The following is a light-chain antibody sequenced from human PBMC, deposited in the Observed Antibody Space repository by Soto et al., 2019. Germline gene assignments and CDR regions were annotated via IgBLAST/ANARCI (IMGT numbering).Light chain of an antibody. Sequence: QSVLTQPASVSGSPGQSITIYCTGTSSDVGSYNLVSWYQQHPGKAPNLMIYEVSKRPSGVSNRFSGSKSGNTASLTISGLQAEDEADDDCCSYAGSSGGYVFGTGTKLTVL. V-gene: IGLV2-23*02. CDR1: SSDVGSYNL. J-gene: IGLJ1*01. CDR2: EVS. CDR3: CSYAGSSGGYV.